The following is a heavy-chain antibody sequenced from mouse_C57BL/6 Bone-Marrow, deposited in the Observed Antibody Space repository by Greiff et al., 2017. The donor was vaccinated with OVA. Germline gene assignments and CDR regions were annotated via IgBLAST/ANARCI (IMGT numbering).Heavy chain of an antibody. CDR1: GYTFTDYN. V-gene: IGHV1-22*01. CDR2: INPNNGGT. CDR3: ARDYDCDYYAMDY. D-gene: IGHD2-4*01. J-gene: IGHJ4*01. Sequence: EVQLQQSGPELVKPGASVKMSCKASGYTFTDYNMHWVKQSHGKSLEWIGYINPNNGGTSYNQKFKGKATLTVNKSSSTAYMVLRRLASEDSAVYYCARDYDCDYYAMDYWGQGTSVTVSS.